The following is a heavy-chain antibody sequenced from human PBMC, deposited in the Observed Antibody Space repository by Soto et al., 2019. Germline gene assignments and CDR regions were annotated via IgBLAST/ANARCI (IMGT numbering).Heavy chain of an antibody. CDR2: IKQGGTET. CDR1: GLSLSNIC. J-gene: IGHJ4*02. V-gene: IGHV3-7*01. Sequence: PGGSLRLSCLGSGLSLSNICMSWVRQAPGKGLEWVANIKQGGTETYYVDSVKGRFTISKDHAKNSLYLQMNSLRVEDTALYYCASLDTARVETAGYWGQGTLVTV. D-gene: IGHD5-18*01. CDR3: ASLDTARVETAGY.